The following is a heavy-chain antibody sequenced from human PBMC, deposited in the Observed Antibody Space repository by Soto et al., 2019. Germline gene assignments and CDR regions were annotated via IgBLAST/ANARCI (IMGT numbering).Heavy chain of an antibody. J-gene: IGHJ6*02. V-gene: IGHV1-18*04. Sequence: ASVKVSCKASGYTFTSYGISWVRQAPGQGLEWMGWITADNGNTNYAQKLQGRVTMTTDTSTSTAYMELRSLRSDDTAVYYCARGLEDFWSGYYAYSYYYGMDVWGQGTTVTVSS. D-gene: IGHD3-3*01. CDR1: GYTFTSYG. CDR2: ITADNGNT. CDR3: ARGLEDFWSGYYAYSYYYGMDV.